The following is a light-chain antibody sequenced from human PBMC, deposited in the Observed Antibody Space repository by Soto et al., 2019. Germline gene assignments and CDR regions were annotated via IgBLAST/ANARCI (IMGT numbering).Light chain of an antibody. CDR1: QSVLFSSNNKNY. Sequence: DIVMTQSPDSLTVSLGERATINCRSSQSVLFSSNNKNYLAWYQQKPGQPPKLLIYWASTRNSGVPDRFSGSGSGTDFTLTISGLQAEDVAVYCCQQYYSDPPYTFGQGTKLQIK. V-gene: IGKV4-1*01. CDR3: QQYYSDPPYT. J-gene: IGKJ2*01. CDR2: WAS.